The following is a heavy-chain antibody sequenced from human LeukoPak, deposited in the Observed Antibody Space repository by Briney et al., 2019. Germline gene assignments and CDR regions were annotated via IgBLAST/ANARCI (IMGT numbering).Heavy chain of an antibody. CDR2: INPNSGGT. Sequence: ASVKVSCKASGYTFTGYYMHWVRQAPGQGLEWMGWINPNSGGTNYAQEFQGRVTMTRDTSISTAYMELSRLRSDDTAVYYCARSRVAAINWFDPWGQGTLVTVSS. J-gene: IGHJ5*02. V-gene: IGHV1-2*02. CDR1: GYTFTGYY. D-gene: IGHD2-15*01. CDR3: ARSRVAAINWFDP.